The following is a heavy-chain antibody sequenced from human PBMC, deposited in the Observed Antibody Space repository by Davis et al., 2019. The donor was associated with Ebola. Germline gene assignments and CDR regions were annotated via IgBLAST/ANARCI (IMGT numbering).Heavy chain of an antibody. CDR1: GGSINRDTYS. CDR3: ASRTGEGFYDPFDL. V-gene: IGHV4-30-2*01. J-gene: IGHJ3*01. Sequence: PSETLSLTCAVSGGSINRDTYSRSFVRQPPGKGLEWIGLIYHSGSAYYNSSLKGRVTISLDRSKNQFSLKLTSVTAADTAVYYCASRTGEGFYDPFDLWGQGTLVTVSS. CDR2: IYHSGSA. D-gene: IGHD1-1*01.